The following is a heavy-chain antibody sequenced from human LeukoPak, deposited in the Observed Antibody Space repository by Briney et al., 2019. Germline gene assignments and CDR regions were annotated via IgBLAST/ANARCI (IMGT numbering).Heavy chain of an antibody. J-gene: IGHJ4*02. CDR2: IYHSGST. CDR1: GYSISSGYY. D-gene: IGHD2-21*02. Sequence: SETLSLICTVSGYSISSGYYWGWIRQPPGKGLEWIGSIYHSGSTYYNPSLKSRVTISVDTSKNQFSLKLSSVTAADTAVYYCAREGGGDCYDCPFDYWGQGTLVTVSS. CDR3: AREGGGDCYDCPFDY. V-gene: IGHV4-38-2*02.